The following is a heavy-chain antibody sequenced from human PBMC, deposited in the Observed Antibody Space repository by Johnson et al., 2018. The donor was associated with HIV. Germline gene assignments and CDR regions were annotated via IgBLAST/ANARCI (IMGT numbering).Heavy chain of an antibody. CDR2: INSDGSST. Sequence: VQLVESGGGLVKPGGSLRLSCAASGFTVSSNYMSWVRQAPGKGLEWVSRINSDGSSTSYADSVKGRFTISRDNAKNTLYLQMISLRAEDTATYYCAKTGVGATDAAFDIWGQGTMVTVSS. CDR3: AKTGVGATDAAFDI. CDR1: GFTVSSNY. D-gene: IGHD1-26*01. J-gene: IGHJ3*02. V-gene: IGHV3-74*02.